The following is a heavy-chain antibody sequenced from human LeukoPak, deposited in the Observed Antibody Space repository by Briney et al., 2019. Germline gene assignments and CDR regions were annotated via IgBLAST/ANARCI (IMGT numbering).Heavy chain of an antibody. V-gene: IGHV3-74*01. CDR2: INTDGSST. CDR3: ARDRPNYDILTGYSYGMDV. J-gene: IGHJ6*02. D-gene: IGHD3-9*01. CDR1: GFTFSSYW. Sequence: PGGSLRLSCAASGFTFSSYWMHWVRQAPGKGLVWVSRINTDGSSTSYADSVKGRFTISRDNAKNTLYLQMNSLRAEDTAVYYCARDRPNYDILTGYSYGMDVWGQGTTVTVSS.